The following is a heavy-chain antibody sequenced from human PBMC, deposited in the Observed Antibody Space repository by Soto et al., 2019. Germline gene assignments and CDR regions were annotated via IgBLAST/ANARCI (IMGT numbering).Heavy chain of an antibody. Sequence: EVQLVESGGGLVQPGGSLRLSCAASGFTVSSSYMGWVRQAPGKGLEWVSSIYSDGNTYYADSVRGRFTISIDNSKDTLSLQMNSLRVDDTAMYYCARHVGFYWYFDLWGRGTLVTVSS. V-gene: IGHV3-66*04. D-gene: IGHD1-26*01. CDR3: ARHVGFYWYFDL. J-gene: IGHJ2*01. CDR2: IYSDGNT. CDR1: GFTVSSSY.